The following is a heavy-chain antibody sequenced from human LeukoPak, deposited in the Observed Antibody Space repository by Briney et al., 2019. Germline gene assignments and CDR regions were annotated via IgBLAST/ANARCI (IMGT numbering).Heavy chain of an antibody. J-gene: IGHJ3*02. CDR1: GFTFSSYW. Sequence: GGSLRLSCAASGFTFSSYWMSWVRQAPGKGLEWVANIKQDGSEKYYVDSVKGRFTISRDNAKNSLYLQMNSLRAEDTAVYYCAGDPPNDSGVGFDMWGQGTMATVSS. CDR2: IKQDGSEK. V-gene: IGHV3-7*01. D-gene: IGHD3-22*01. CDR3: AGDPPNDSGVGFDM.